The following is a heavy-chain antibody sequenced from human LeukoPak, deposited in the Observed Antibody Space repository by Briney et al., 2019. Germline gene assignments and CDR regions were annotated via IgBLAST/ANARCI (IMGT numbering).Heavy chain of an antibody. V-gene: IGHV3-48*01. Sequence: GGSLRLSCAASGFTVRDNHMYWVRQAPGKGLEWVSYISSSSSTIYYGDSVKGRFTISRDNAENSVYLQMNGLRAEDTAVYFCARNGASSGRPYHLDYWGQGTLVTVSS. CDR3: ARNGASSGRPYHLDY. CDR2: ISSSSSTI. CDR1: GFTVRDNH. J-gene: IGHJ4*02. D-gene: IGHD6-19*01.